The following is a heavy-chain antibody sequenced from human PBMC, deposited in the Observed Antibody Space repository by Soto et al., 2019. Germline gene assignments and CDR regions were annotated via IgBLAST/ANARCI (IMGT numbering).Heavy chain of an antibody. D-gene: IGHD2-8*02. CDR3: ARLEVLATISYYFDY. CDR1: GDSINSDNYY. V-gene: IGHV4-39*01. J-gene: IGHJ4*02. CDR2: SYYRGNT. Sequence: QLQLQESGPGLVKPSETLSLTCSVSGDSINSDNYYWGWIRQPPGKGLEWVGSSYYRGNTYYNPSLQTRVTIALDKSKGQFALKLNSLTAADSAVYFCARLEVLATISYYFDYWGQGTLGTVSS.